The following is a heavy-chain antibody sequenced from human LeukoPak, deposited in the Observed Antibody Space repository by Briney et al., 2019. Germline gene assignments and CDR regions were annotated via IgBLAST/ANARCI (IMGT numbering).Heavy chain of an antibody. Sequence: PGGSLRLSCAASGFTFSSYAMSWVRQAPGKGLEWVSAISGSGGSTYYADSVKGRFTISRDNSKNTLYLQMNSLRAEDTAVYYCARRLPPNYYDSSGPFDYWGQGTLVTVSS. CDR2: ISGSGGST. D-gene: IGHD3-22*01. V-gene: IGHV3-23*01. J-gene: IGHJ4*02. CDR3: ARRLPPNYYDSSGPFDY. CDR1: GFTFSSYA.